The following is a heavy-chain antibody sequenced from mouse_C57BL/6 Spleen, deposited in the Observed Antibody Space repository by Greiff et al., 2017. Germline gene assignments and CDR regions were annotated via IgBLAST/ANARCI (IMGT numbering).Heavy chain of an antibody. Sequence: ESGPGLVKPSQSLSLTCSVTGYSITSGYYWNWIRQFPGNKLEWMGYISYDGSNNYNPSLKNRISITRDTSKNQFFLKLNSVTTEDTATYYCARDPYYYGSSYGMDYWGQGTSVTVSS. CDR3: ARDPYYYGSSYGMDY. J-gene: IGHJ4*01. V-gene: IGHV3-6*01. D-gene: IGHD1-1*01. CDR1: GYSITSGYY. CDR2: ISYDGSN.